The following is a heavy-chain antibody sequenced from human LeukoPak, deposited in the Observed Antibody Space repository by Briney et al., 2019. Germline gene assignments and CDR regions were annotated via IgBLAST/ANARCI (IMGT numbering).Heavy chain of an antibody. D-gene: IGHD3-22*01. J-gene: IGHJ4*02. Sequence: ASVTVSFKASGYTFTSYGISWVRQAPGQGLEWMGWISAYNGNTNYAQKLQGRVTMTTDTSTSTAYMELRGLRSDDTAVYYCARDRRYYDSSGPYFDYWGQGTLVTVSS. CDR2: ISAYNGNT. V-gene: IGHV1-18*01. CDR3: ARDRRYYDSSGPYFDY. CDR1: GYTFTSYG.